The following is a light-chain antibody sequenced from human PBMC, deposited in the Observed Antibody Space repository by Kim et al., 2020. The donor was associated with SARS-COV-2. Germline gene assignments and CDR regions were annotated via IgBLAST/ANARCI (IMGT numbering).Light chain of an antibody. CDR2: KTS. CDR1: QSISSW. Sequence: DIQMTQSPSTLSASVGDRVTITCRASQSISSWLAWYQQKPGKAPKLLIYKTSSLQIGVPSRFSGSGSGTEFTLTISSLQPDDFATYYCQQYNSYSYTFGQGTKLEI. J-gene: IGKJ2*01. V-gene: IGKV1-5*03. CDR3: QQYNSYSYT.